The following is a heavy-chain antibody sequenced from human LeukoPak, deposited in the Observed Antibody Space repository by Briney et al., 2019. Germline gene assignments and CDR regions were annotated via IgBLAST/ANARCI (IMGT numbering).Heavy chain of an antibody. J-gene: IGHJ4*02. CDR2: IYYSGST. CDR3: ARQDSSSWYGLGY. D-gene: IGHD6-13*01. CDR1: GGSISGSSYY. Sequence: PSETLSLTCTVSGGSISGSSYYWGWIRQPPGKGLEWIGSIYYSGSTYYNPSLKSRVTISVDTSKNQFSLKLSSVTAADTAVYYCARQDSSSWYGLGYWGQGTLVTVSS. V-gene: IGHV4-39*01.